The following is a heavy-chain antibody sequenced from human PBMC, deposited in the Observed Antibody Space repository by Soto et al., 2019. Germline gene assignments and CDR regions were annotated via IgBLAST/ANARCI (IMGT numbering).Heavy chain of an antibody. Sequence: QVQLVQSGAEVKKPGSSVKVSCKASGGAFSDYAFSWVRQAPGQGLEWLGGIMPILRAPDYAQKFQGRVTSTADEFTRTAYMEMNSLRSEDTAVYYCASWLKGPDIGKYYYGMDVFGQGTTVTVSA. CDR1: GGAFSDYA. V-gene: IGHV1-69*12. J-gene: IGHJ6*01. CDR3: ASWLKGPDIGKYYYGMDV. D-gene: IGHD2-15*01. CDR2: IMPILRAP.